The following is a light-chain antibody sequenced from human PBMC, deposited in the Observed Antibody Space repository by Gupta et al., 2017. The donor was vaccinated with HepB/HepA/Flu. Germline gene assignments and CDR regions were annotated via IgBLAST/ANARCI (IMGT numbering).Light chain of an antibody. J-gene: IGLJ3*02. Sequence: QSVLTQPPSASGIPGQRVTISCSGSSSNIGSNYVYWYQQLPGTAPKLLIYRNNQRPSGVPDRFSGSKSGTSASLAISGLRAEDEADYYCAAWDDSLSGHWVFGGGTKLTVL. CDR2: RNN. V-gene: IGLV1-47*01. CDR3: AAWDDSLSGHWV. CDR1: SSNIGSNY.